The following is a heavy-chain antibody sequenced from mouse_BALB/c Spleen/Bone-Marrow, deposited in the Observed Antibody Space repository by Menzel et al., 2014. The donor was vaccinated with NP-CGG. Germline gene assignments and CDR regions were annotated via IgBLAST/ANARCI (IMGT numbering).Heavy chain of an antibody. CDR3: ANYYYGSSRCAY. CDR2: IDPANGNT. Sequence: VQLKESGAELVKPGASVKLSCTASGFNIKDTYMHWVKQRPEQGLEWIGRIDPANGNTKYDPKFQGKATITADTSSNTAYLQLSSLTSEDTAVYYCANYYYGSSRCAYWGQGTLVTVSA. V-gene: IGHV14-3*02. CDR1: GFNIKDTY. J-gene: IGHJ3*01. D-gene: IGHD1-1*01.